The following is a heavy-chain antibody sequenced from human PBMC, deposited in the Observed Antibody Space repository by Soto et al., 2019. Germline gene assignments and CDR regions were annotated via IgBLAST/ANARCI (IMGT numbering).Heavy chain of an antibody. J-gene: IGHJ3*02. Sequence: TLSLTCAIPGDSVSSNSAAWNWIRQSPXRGLEWLGRTYYRSKWYNDYAVSVKSRITINPDTSKSQFSLQLNSVTPEDTAVYYCAREMKSGYDEDAFDIWGQGTMVTVSS. CDR2: TYYRSKWYN. D-gene: IGHD5-12*01. CDR1: GDSVSSNSAA. V-gene: IGHV6-1*01. CDR3: AREMKSGYDEDAFDI.